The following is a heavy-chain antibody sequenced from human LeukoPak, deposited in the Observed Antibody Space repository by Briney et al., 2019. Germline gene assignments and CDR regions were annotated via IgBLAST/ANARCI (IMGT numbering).Heavy chain of an antibody. CDR2: IKQDGSEK. CDR1: GFTFSSYG. J-gene: IGHJ6*04. D-gene: IGHD2-15*01. Sequence: GGSLRLSCAASGFTFSSYGMSWVRQAPGKGLEWVANIKQDGSEKYYVDSVKGRFTISRDNAKNSLYLQMNSLRAEDTAVYHCARDRVVVVVAATYYGMDVWGKGTTVTVSS. V-gene: IGHV3-7*03. CDR3: ARDRVVVVVAATYYGMDV.